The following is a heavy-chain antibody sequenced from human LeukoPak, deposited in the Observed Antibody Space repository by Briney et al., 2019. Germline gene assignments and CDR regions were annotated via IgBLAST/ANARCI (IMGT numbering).Heavy chain of an antibody. D-gene: IGHD2-15*01. J-gene: IGHJ6*03. CDR2: ISSSGSNI. Sequence: GGSLRLSCAASGFSFSDYYMSWIRQAPGKGLEWISYISSSGSNIYADSVKGRFTISRDNAKNSLYLQMNSLRAEDTAVYYCAREDSPLFYYYYYMDVWGKGTTVTVSS. V-gene: IGHV3-11*04. CDR3: AREDSPLFYYYYYMDV. CDR1: GFSFSDYY.